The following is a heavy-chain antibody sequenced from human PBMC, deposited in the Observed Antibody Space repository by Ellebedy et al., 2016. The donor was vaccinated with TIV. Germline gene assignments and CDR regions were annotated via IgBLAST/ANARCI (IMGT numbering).Heavy chain of an antibody. J-gene: IGHJ2*01. V-gene: IGHV1-46*01. Sequence: ASVKVSCKASGYTFTGYYIHWVRQAPGQGLEWVGTLNPSTGGTSYAQKFQGRVTLTRDTSTSTAYMELSSLRSDDTAVYYCARGPHGGISVWYFDVWGRGTLVTVSS. CDR1: GYTFTGYY. CDR2: LNPSTGGT. D-gene: IGHD4-23*01. CDR3: ARGPHGGISVWYFDV.